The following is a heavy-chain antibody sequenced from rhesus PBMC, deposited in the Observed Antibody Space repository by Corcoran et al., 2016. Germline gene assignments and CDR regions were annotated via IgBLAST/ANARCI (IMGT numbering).Heavy chain of an antibody. CDR3: AREDSYSYFDY. D-gene: IGHD5-36*02. J-gene: IGHJ4*01. V-gene: IGHV3-37*01. CDR1: GFTFSDHY. CDR2: NSGSSSIT. Sequence: EVQLVESGGGLVQPGGSLRLSCAASGFTFSDHYMDWVRQAPGKGMGWVSINSGSSSITYSPDSVKGRFTISRYNAKNTLYLQMNSPRAEDTAVYYCAREDSYSYFDYWGQGVLVTVSS.